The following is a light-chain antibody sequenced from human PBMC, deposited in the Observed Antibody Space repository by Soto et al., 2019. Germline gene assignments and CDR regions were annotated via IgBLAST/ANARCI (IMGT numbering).Light chain of an antibody. Sequence: ETVLTQSPGTLSLSPGERATLSCTASQSVSSNYLAWYQQKPDQVPRLLIYGASSRATGVPDRFSGSGSGTDFTLTISRLEPEDFAVYYCQQYRSSLLYTFGQGTKLEIK. J-gene: IGKJ2*01. CDR3: QQYRSSLLYT. CDR1: QSVSSNY. V-gene: IGKV3-20*01. CDR2: GAS.